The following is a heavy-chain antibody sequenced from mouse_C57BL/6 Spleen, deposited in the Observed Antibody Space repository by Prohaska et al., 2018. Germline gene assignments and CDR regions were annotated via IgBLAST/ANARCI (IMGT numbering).Heavy chain of an antibody. CDR1: GYTFTSYW. CDR2: IDPSDSYT. D-gene: IGHD4-1*01. Sequence: QVQLQQPGAELVRPGTSVKLSCKASGYTFTSYWMHWVKQRPGQGLEWIGVIDPSDSYTNYNQKFKGKATLTVDTSSSTAYMQLSSLTSEDSAVYYCARWDLIPYWGQGTLVTVSA. J-gene: IGHJ3*01. CDR3: ARWDLIPY. V-gene: IGHV1-59*01.